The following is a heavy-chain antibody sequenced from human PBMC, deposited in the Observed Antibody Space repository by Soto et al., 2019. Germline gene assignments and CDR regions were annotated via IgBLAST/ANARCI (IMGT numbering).Heavy chain of an antibody. CDR2: IYHSGST. V-gene: IGHV4-4*02. D-gene: IGHD4-17*01. CDR1: GGSISSSNW. J-gene: IGHJ4*02. CDR3: ARVFDYESNYYFDY. Sequence: SETLSLTCAVSGGSISSSNWWSWVRQPPGKGLEWIGEIYHSGSTNYNPSLKSRVTISVDKSKNQFSLKLCSVTAADTAVYYCARVFDYESNYYFDYWGQGTLVTVSS.